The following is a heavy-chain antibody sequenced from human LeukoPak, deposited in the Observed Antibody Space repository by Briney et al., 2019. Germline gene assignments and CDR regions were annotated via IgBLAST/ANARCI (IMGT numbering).Heavy chain of an antibody. CDR3: ARDLGGYSSGWTGFDY. J-gene: IGHJ4*02. CDR2: IYYSGST. V-gene: IGHV4-59*12. Sequence: SETLSLTCTVSGGSISSYYWSWIRQPPGKGLEWIGYIYYSGSTNYNPSLKSRVTISVDTSKNQFSLKLSSVTAADTAVYYCARDLGGYSSGWTGFDYWGQGTLVTVS. CDR1: GGSISSYY. D-gene: IGHD6-19*01.